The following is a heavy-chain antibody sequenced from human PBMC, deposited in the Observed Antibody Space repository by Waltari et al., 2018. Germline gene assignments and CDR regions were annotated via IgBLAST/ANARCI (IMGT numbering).Heavy chain of an antibody. CDR2: IYYSGST. V-gene: IGHV4-59*01. J-gene: IGHJ6*03. Sequence: QVQLQESGPGLVKPSETLSLTCPVSGGSIRSYYWSWIRQPPGKGLEWIGYIYYSGSTNYNPSLKSRVTISVDTSKNQFSLKLSSVTAADTAVYYCARGDYYYMDVWGKGTTVTVSS. CDR3: ARGDYYYMDV. CDR1: GGSIRSYY.